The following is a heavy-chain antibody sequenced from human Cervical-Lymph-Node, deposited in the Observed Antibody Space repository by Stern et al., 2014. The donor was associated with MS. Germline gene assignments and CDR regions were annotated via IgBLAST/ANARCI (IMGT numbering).Heavy chain of an antibody. CDR3: ARGSHAVATTDFDY. V-gene: IGHV1-2*06. Sequence: QVQLGQSGAEVKKPGASVTVSCKTSAYSFTDYYIHWVRQAPGQGPEWMGRISPNSGGTNYAQQFQGRVTMTRDTSIRTVYMELSRLTSDDSAVYYCARGSHAVATTDFDYWGQGTLVTVSS. CDR2: ISPNSGGT. J-gene: IGHJ4*02. D-gene: IGHD1-14*01. CDR1: AYSFTDYY.